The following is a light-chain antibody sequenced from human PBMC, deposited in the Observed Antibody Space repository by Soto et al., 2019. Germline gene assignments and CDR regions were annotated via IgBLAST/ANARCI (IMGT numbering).Light chain of an antibody. V-gene: IGKV3-15*01. J-gene: IGKJ1*01. CDR3: QPYNNWWT. CDR1: QSVSSS. CDR2: GAS. Sequence: EIVMTQSPATLSVSPGERATLSCRASQSVSSSLAWYQQKPGQAPRLLIYGASTRATGIPARFSGSGSETAFTLTISSLQSEDSAVYYCQPYNNWWTFGQGTKVEIK.